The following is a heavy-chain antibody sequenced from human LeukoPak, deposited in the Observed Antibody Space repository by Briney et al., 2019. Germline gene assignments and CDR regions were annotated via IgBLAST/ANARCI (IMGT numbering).Heavy chain of an antibody. CDR2: IYWDDDK. J-gene: IGHJ5*02. D-gene: IGHD6-13*01. Sequence: ESGPTLVNPTQTLTLTCTFSGFSLTSGVGVGWIRQPPGKALEWLALIYWDDDKRYSPSLKSRLTITKDTSKNQVVLTMTNMDPVDTATYYCGHGYSNSWNWFDPWGQGTLVTVSS. V-gene: IGHV2-5*02. CDR1: GFSLTSGVG. CDR3: GHGYSNSWNWFDP.